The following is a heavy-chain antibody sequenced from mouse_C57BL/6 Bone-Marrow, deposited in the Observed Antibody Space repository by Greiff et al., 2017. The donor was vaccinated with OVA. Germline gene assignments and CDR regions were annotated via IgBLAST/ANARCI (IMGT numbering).Heavy chain of an antibody. Sequence: QVQLQQSGAELARPGASVKLSCKASGYTFTSYGISWVKQRTGQGLEWIGEIYPRSGNTYYNEKFKGQATLTADKSSSQAYMELRSLTSEDSAVYFCARDLGNLFSYWGQGTLVTVSA. D-gene: IGHD4-1*01. CDR3: ARDLGNLFSY. CDR1: GYTFTSYG. CDR2: IYPRSGNT. J-gene: IGHJ3*01. V-gene: IGHV1-81*01.